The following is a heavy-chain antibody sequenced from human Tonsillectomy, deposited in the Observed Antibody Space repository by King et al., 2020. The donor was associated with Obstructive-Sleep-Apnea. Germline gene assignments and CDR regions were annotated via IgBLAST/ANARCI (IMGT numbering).Heavy chain of an antibody. CDR1: GFTLGGYG. D-gene: IGHD3-16*01. V-gene: IGHV3-7*01. CDR3: AASDLGADY. J-gene: IGHJ4*02. Sequence: GGGLGQPGGSLRLSCAGSGFTLGGYGMSWVRQAPGKGLEWVANIKQDGSEKDYVDSVKGRFTISRDNAKNSVFLQMNSLRAEDTAGYYCAASDLGADYWGRGTLVTVSS. CDR2: IKQDGSEK.